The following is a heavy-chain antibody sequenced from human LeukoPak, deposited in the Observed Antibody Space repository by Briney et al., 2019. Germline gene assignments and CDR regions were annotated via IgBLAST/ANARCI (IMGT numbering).Heavy chain of an antibody. D-gene: IGHD5-12*01. CDR3: ARYSGYDGYYYYYYYIDV. V-gene: IGHV4-59*01. Sequence: PSETLSLTCTVSGGSISSYYWSWIRQPPGKGLEWIGYIYYNGSTNYNPSLKSRVTISVDTSKNQFSLKLSSVTAADTAVYYCARYSGYDGYYYYYYYIDVWGKGTTVTVSS. CDR2: IYYNGST. J-gene: IGHJ6*03. CDR1: GGSISSYY.